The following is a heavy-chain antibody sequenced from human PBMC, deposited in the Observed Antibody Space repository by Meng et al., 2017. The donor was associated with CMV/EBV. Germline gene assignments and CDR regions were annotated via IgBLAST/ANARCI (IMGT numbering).Heavy chain of an antibody. CDR3: AREDACY. CDR2: ISYDGSNK. CDR1: GFNFSSYA. V-gene: IGHV3-30-3*01. Sequence: VQLVEFGGGVVQPGRSLRLYCAACGFNFSSYAMHWVRQARGKGLEWVAVISYDGSNKYYADSVKGRFTISRDNSKNTLYLQMNSLRAEDTAVYYCAREDACYWGQGTLVTVSS. J-gene: IGHJ4*02.